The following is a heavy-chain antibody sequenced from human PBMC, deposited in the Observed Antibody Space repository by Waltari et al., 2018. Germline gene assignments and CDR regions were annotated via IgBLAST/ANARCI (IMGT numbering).Heavy chain of an antibody. CDR2: IITSSGNP. J-gene: IGHJ5*02. D-gene: IGHD2-2*01. CDR1: GYTFTSYA. Sequence: QVQLVQSGSELKKPGASVKGSCKASGYTFTSYAINWVRQAPGQGLELMGWIITSSGNPTYAQGFTGRFVFSLDTSVSTAYLQINNLQADDTAIYYCTREVVPAATIVVNWFDPWGQGTLVTVSS. CDR3: TREVVPAATIVVNWFDP. V-gene: IGHV7-4-1*02.